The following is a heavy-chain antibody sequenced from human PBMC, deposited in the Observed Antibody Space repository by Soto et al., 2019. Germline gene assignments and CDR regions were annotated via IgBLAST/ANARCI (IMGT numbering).Heavy chain of an antibody. CDR1: GGTFSSYT. V-gene: IGHV1-69*02. CDR2: IIPILGIA. D-gene: IGHD1-1*01. CDR3: VSEPFDP. J-gene: IGHJ5*02. Sequence: QVQLVQSGAEVKKPGSSVKVSCKASGGTFSSYTISWVRQAPGQGLEWMGRIIPILGIANYAQKFQGRVTITAAKSPSTAYMGLSSVGSEDAAVYSCVSEPFDPWGQGTLVTVSS.